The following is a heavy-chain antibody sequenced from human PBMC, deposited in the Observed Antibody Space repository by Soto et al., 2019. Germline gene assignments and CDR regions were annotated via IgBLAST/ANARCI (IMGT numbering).Heavy chain of an antibody. CDR1: GFTFSSYA. V-gene: IGHV3-30-3*01. CDR2: ISYDGSNK. CDR3: ARDSTLLWFGDRGGMDV. D-gene: IGHD3-10*01. J-gene: IGHJ6*02. Sequence: GGSLRLSCAASGFTFSSYAMHWVRQAPGKGLEWVAVISYDGSNKYYADSVKGRFTISRDNSKNTLYLQMNSLRAEDTAVYYCARDSTLLWFGDRGGMDVWGQGTTVTVSS.